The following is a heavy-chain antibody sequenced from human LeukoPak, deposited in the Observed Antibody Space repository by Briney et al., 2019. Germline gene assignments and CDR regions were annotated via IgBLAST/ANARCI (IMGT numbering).Heavy chain of an antibody. V-gene: IGHV3-21*04. CDR1: GFTFSSYS. CDR2: ISSSSSYI. CDR3: AREGSSHTAMAY. D-gene: IGHD5-18*01. J-gene: IGHJ4*02. Sequence: PGGSLRLSCAASGFTFSSYSMNWVRQAPGKGLEWVSSISSSSSYIYYADSVKGRFTISRDNAKNSLYLQMNSLRAEDTAVYYCAREGSSHTAMAYWGQGTLVTVPS.